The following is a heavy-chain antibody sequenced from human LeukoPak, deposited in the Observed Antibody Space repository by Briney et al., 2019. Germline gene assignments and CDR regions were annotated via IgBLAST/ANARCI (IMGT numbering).Heavy chain of an antibody. J-gene: IGHJ6*02. CDR1: GFTVSSDY. D-gene: IGHD2/OR15-2a*01. V-gene: IGHV3-7*01. Sequence: GGSLRLSCAASGFTVSSDYMSWVRQAPGKGLEWVANIKQDGSEKYYVDSVKGRFTISRDNAKNSLYLQMNSLRAEDTAVYYCARGYFSMDVWGQGTTVTVSS. CDR2: IKQDGSEK. CDR3: ARGYFSMDV.